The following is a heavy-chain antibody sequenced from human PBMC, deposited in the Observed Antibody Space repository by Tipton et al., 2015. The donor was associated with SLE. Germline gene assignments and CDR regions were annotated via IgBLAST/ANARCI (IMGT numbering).Heavy chain of an antibody. J-gene: IGHJ4*02. Sequence: TLSLTCAVSGYSISSGYYWAWIRQPPGKGLEWIASIHHSGSTHYNPSLKSRVTISRDTSKNQFSLKLTSVTAADTAVYYCARWRGYGPSFDYWGQGTLVTVSS. CDR3: ARWRGYGPSFDY. D-gene: IGHD5-18*01. CDR1: GYSISSGYY. V-gene: IGHV4-38-2*01. CDR2: IHHSGST.